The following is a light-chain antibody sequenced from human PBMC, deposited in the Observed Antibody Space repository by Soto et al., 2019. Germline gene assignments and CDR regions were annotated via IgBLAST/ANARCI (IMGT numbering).Light chain of an antibody. J-gene: IGLJ1*01. CDR2: EVS. V-gene: IGLV2-8*01. CDR1: SSDVGGYNY. CDR3: SSYAGSTPRV. Sequence: QSVLTQPPSASGSPGQSVTISCTGTSSDVGGYNYVSWYQQHPGKAPKLMIYEVSKRPSGVPDRFSGSKSGNTASLTVSGLQAEDEADYYCSSYAGSTPRVFGTGTKLTVL.